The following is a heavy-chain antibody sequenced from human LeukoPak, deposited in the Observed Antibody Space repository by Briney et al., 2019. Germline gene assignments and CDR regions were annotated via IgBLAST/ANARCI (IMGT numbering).Heavy chain of an antibody. CDR2: IYHSGST. J-gene: IGHJ5*02. CDR3: ARLSLSGGWFDP. CDR1: GYSISSGYY. D-gene: IGHD2/OR15-2a*01. V-gene: IGHV4-38-2*02. Sequence: PSETLSLTCTVSGYSISSGYYWGWIRQPPGKGLEWIGSIYHSGSTYYNPSLKSRITLSVDTSNNHFSLKLTTLTAADTAMYYCARLSLSGGWFDPWGQGALVTVSS.